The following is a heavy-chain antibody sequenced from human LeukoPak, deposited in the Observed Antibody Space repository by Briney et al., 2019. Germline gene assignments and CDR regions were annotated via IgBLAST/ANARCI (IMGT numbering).Heavy chain of an antibody. J-gene: IGHJ4*02. CDR2: ISYDGSLQ. CDR3: ARERGEGRTRNFDY. V-gene: IGHV3-30-3*01. D-gene: IGHD3-16*01. CDR1: GFTFSSYF. Sequence: GGSLRLSCAASGFTFSSYFVHWVRQAPGKGLDWVTTISYDGSLQYYSDSVKGRFTISRDNSKNTLYLQVNSLKPEDTAMYYCARERGEGRTRNFDYWGQGTLVTVSS.